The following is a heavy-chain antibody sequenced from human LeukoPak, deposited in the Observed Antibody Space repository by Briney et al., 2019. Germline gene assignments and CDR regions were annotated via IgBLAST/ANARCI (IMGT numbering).Heavy chain of an antibody. V-gene: IGHV4-4*08. J-gene: IGHJ3*02. D-gene: IGHD2-15*01. CDR2: IYSSGST. CDR1: GGSIRGYY. CDR3: ARYPALIDAFDI. Sequence: SETLSLTCNVSGGSIRGYYWSWIRQPPGKGLEWIGYIYSSGSTNYNPSLRRRVTMSLDTSKNQVSLKMMSLAAADTAVYYCARYPALIDAFDIWGQGAMVIVSS.